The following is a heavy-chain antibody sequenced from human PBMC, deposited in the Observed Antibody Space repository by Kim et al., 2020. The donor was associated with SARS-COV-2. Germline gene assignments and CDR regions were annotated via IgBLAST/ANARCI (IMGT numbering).Heavy chain of an antibody. CDR2: IWDDGSKK. CDR3: ARDSAY. J-gene: IGHJ4*02. Sequence: GGSLRLSCVASGFTFSDYGMFWVRQAPGKGLEWVAVIWDDGSKKDYADSVKGRFTISRENSRNTMYLQMNSLTAEETAVYFCARDSAYWGQGTLVTVSS. V-gene: IGHV3-33*01. CDR1: GFTFSDYG.